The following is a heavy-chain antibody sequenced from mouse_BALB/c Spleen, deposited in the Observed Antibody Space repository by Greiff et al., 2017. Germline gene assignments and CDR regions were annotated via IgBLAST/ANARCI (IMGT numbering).Heavy chain of an antibody. CDR3: NTPYRYDLAY. Sequence: QVQLQQPGAELVKPGASVKLSCKASGYTFTSYWMHWVKQRPGQGLEWIGEIDPSDSYTNYNQKFKGKATLTVDKSSSTAYMQLSSLTSEDSAVYYCNTPYRYDLAYWGQGTLVTVSA. CDR2: IDPSDSYT. CDR1: GYTFTSYW. V-gene: IGHV1-69*02. J-gene: IGHJ3*01. D-gene: IGHD2-14*01.